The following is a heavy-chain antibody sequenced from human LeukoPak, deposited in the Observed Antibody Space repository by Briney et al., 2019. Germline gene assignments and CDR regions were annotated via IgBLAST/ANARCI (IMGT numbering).Heavy chain of an antibody. V-gene: IGHV4-39*07. D-gene: IGHD2-2*01. CDR2: IYHSGST. Sequence: SETLSLTCTVSGGSISSSSYYWGWIRQPPGKGLEWIGSIYHSGSTYYNPSLKSRVTISVDTSKNQFSLKLSSVTAADAAVYYCARESTGYCSSTSCGLDAFDIWGQGTMVTVSS. J-gene: IGHJ3*02. CDR1: GGSISSSSYY. CDR3: ARESTGYCSSTSCGLDAFDI.